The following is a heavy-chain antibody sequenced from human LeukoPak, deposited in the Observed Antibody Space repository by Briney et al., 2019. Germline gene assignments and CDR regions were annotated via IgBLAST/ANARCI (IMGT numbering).Heavy chain of an antibody. CDR2: ISSSGSTI. V-gene: IGHV3-11*04. CDR1: GFTFSDYY. Sequence: PGGSLRLSCAASGFTFSDYYMSWIRQAPGKGLEWVSYISSSGSTIYYADSVKGRFTISRDNAKNSLYLQMNSLRAEDTAVYYCARVVYYGSGRFRDYYYYYMDVWGKGTTVTISS. J-gene: IGHJ6*03. D-gene: IGHD3-10*01. CDR3: ARVVYYGSGRFRDYYYYYMDV.